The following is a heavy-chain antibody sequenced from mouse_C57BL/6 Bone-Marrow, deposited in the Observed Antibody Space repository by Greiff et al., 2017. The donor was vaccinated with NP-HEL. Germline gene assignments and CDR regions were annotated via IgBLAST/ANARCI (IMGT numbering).Heavy chain of an antibody. Sequence: QVQLKESGAELVRPGTSVKVSCKASGYAFTNYLIEWVKQRPGQGLEWIGVINPGSGGTNYNEKFKGKATLTADKSSSTAYMQLSSLTSEDSAVYFCARSDWAFAYWGQGTLVTVSA. J-gene: IGHJ3*01. V-gene: IGHV1-54*01. CDR3: ARSDWAFAY. D-gene: IGHD4-1*01. CDR2: INPGSGGT. CDR1: GYAFTNYL.